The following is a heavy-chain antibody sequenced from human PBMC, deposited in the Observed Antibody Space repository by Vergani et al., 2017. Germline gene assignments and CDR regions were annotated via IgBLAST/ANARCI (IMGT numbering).Heavy chain of an antibody. CDR2: ISDNGGTT. V-gene: IGHV3-23*01. D-gene: IGHD6-19*01. J-gene: IGHJ3*02. Sequence: EVQLLESGGGLAQPGGSLRLSCAASGFTFRNYAMTWVRQPPGKGLEWVSIISDNGGTTYYADSVKGRFTISRDNSKNTLFLHMNSLRPEDTAVYYCAKVGRSEVAGTFGAFDMWGQGTMVTVSS. CDR1: GFTFRNYA. CDR3: AKVGRSEVAGTFGAFDM.